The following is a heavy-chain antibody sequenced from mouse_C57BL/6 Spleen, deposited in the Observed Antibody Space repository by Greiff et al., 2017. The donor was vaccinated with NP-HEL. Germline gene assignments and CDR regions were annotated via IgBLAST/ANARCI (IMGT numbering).Heavy chain of an antibody. D-gene: IGHD2-3*01. V-gene: IGHV1-42*01. CDR2: INPSTGGT. CDR1: GYSFTGYY. Sequence: EVQLQQSGPELVKPGASVKISCKASGYSFTGYYMNWVKQSPEKSLEWIGEINPSTGGTTYNQKFKAKATLTVDKSSSTAYMQLNSLTSEDSAVYYCARGGDCYPYYYAMDYWGQGTSVTVSS. J-gene: IGHJ4*01. CDR3: ARGGDCYPYYYAMDY.